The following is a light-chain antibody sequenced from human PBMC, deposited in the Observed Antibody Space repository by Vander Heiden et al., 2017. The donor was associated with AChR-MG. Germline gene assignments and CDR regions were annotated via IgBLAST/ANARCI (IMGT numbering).Light chain of an antibody. J-gene: IGLJ2*01. CDR1: SSNIGSNT. Sequence: QSVLTQSPSASGTAGQRVNISCSGSSSNIGSNTVNWYQQLPGTAPKLLIYSNNQRPSGVPERFSGSKSGTSATLAISRLQSEDEADYYCEAWDDSLNGLYVFGAGTKLTVL. V-gene: IGLV1-44*01. CDR3: EAWDDSLNGLYV. CDR2: SNN.